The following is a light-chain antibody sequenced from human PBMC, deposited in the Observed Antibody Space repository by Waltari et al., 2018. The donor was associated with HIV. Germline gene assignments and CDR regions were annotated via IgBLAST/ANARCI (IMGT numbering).Light chain of an antibody. J-gene: IGKJ1*01. CDR2: GVS. CDR3: QQYGSSPSWT. V-gene: IGKV3-20*01. Sequence: EIVLTQSPGTLSLSPGDRVTLSCRASQSVSSGYLAWYQQKPGQAPRLLIYGVSSRATGISDRFSGSGSGTDFTLTISRLEPEDFAVYYCQQYGSSPSWTFGQGTKVEIK. CDR1: QSVSSGY.